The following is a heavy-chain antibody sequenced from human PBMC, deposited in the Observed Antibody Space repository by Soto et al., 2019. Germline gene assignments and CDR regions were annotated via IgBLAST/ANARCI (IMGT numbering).Heavy chain of an antibody. CDR2: IYWDDDK. CDR3: AHHTVLWFGEGGWFDP. J-gene: IGHJ5*02. D-gene: IGHD3-10*01. Sequence: KESGPTLVNPTQTLTLTCTFSGFSLSTSGVGVGWIRQPPGKALEWLALIYWDDDKRYSPSLKSRLTITKDTSKNQVVLTMTNMDPVDTATYYCAHHTVLWFGEGGWFDPWGQGTLVTVSS. CDR1: GFSLSTSGVG. V-gene: IGHV2-5*02.